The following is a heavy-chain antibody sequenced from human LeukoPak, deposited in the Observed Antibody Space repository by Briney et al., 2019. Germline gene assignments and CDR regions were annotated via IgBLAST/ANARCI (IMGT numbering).Heavy chain of an antibody. Sequence: ASVKVSCKTSGYTFTNHGISWVRQAPGQGLEWMGWISAYNGNTNYAQKLQGRVTMTTDTSTSTAYMELRSLRSDDTAVYYCARGVAWRYSYDYWGQGTLVTVSS. CDR2: ISAYNGNT. CDR3: ARGVAWRYSYDY. V-gene: IGHV1-18*01. J-gene: IGHJ4*02. D-gene: IGHD5-18*01. CDR1: GYTFTNHG.